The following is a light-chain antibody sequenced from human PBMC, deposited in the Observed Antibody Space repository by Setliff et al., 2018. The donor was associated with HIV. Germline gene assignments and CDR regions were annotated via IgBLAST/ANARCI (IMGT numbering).Light chain of an antibody. CDR2: EVT. V-gene: IGLV2-23*02. CDR1: STSVGKYDF. J-gene: IGLJ1*01. Sequence: QSALTQPASVSGSPGQSITISCTGNSTSVGKYDFVSWYRQYPGKAPELTIYEVTKRPSGVSKRFSGSKSGNAASLTISGLQPDDEADYYCCAYAGNYLFIFGAGTKVTVL. CDR3: CAYAGNYLFI.